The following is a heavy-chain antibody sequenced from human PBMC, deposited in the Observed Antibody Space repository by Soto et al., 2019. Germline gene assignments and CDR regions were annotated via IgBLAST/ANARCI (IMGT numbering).Heavy chain of an antibody. Sequence: GGSLRLSCAASGFTFSSYSMNWVRQAPGKGLEWVSSISSSSSYIYYADSVKGRFTISRDNAKNSLYLQMNSLRAEDTAVYYCARDRNVDTAIVFLSERCYGMDVWGQGTPVTVPS. J-gene: IGHJ6*02. CDR1: GFTFSSYS. D-gene: IGHD5-18*01. V-gene: IGHV3-21*01. CDR2: ISSSSSYI. CDR3: ARDRNVDTAIVFLSERCYGMDV.